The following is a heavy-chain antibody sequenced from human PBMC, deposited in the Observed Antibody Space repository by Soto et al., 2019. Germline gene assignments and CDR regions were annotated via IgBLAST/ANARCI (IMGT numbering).Heavy chain of an antibody. V-gene: IGHV3-23*01. Sequence: EVQLLESGGGLVQPGGSLRLSCAASGFTFSSYAMSWVRQAPGKGLEWVSAISGSGGSTYYADSVKGRFTISRDNSKNTLYLQTIRLRAEDTAVYYCAKGCLTGWGCFSGYYYMDVWVKGTTVAVSS. D-gene: IGHD6-19*01. J-gene: IGHJ6*03. CDR3: AKGCLTGWGCFSGYYYMDV. CDR1: GFTFSSYA. CDR2: ISGSGGST.